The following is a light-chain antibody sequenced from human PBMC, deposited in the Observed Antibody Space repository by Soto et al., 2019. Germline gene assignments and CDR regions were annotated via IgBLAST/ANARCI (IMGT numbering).Light chain of an antibody. V-gene: IGLV1-47*01. CDR1: TSNIGSNY. CDR3: ATWDDSLNGFHV. Sequence: HSLLTQPPSASGTPGQGVTISCSGSTSNIGSNYVYWYQQLPGTAPKLLIYRNNQRPSGVPDRFSGSKSGTSASLAISGLRSDVEADYSCATWDDSLNGFHVFGTGTKLTVL. CDR2: RNN. J-gene: IGLJ1*01.